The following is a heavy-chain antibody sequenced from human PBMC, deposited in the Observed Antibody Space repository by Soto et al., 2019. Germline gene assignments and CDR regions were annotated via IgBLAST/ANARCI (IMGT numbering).Heavy chain of an antibody. V-gene: IGHV3-11*01. D-gene: IGHD3-3*01. Sequence: QVQLVESGGGLVKPGGSLRLSCAASGFTFSDDYMSWIRQAPWKGLEWVSDISSSGSTIYYADSVKGRFTISRDNAKNSLYLQMNSLRADDTAVYYCPRGWLIYDFWSGPPFFDPWGQGTLVTVSS. CDR2: ISSSGSTI. CDR1: GFTFSDDY. CDR3: PRGWLIYDFWSGPPFFDP. J-gene: IGHJ5*02.